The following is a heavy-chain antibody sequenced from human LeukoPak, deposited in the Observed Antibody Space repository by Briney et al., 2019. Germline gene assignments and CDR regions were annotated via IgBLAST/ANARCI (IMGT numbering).Heavy chain of an antibody. D-gene: IGHD3-10*01. V-gene: IGHV3-30*18. J-gene: IGHJ4*02. CDR3: AKDSDTSGSYFDY. CDR1: GFTFSSYG. CDR2: ISYDGSNK. Sequence: PGRSLRLSCAASGFTFSSYGMHWVRQAPGKGLEWVAVISYDGSNKYYADSVKGRFTISRDNSKNTLYLQMNSLRAEDTAVYYCAKDSDTSGSYFDYWGQGTLVTVSS.